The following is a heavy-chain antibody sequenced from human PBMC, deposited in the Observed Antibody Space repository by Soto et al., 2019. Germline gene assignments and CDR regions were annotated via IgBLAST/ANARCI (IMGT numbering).Heavy chain of an antibody. D-gene: IGHD2-2*01. V-gene: IGHV4-38-2*01. J-gene: IGHJ5*02. CDR3: ARAGGYCSSTSCHWGWFDP. CDR1: GYSIISGYY. CDR2: IYHSGST. Sequence: SETLSLTCAVSGYSIISGYYLVLIRQPPGKGLEWIGSIYHSGSTYYNPSLKSRVTISVDTSKNQFSLKLSSVTAADTAVYYCARAGGYCSSTSCHWGWFDPWGQGTLVTVSS.